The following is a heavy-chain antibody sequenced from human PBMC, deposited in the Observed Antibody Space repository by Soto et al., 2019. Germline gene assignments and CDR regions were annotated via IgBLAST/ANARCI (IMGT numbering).Heavy chain of an antibody. CDR2: ISYDGSEK. D-gene: IGHD2-15*01. V-gene: IGHV3-30-3*01. CDR1: GFTFSSYG. Sequence: QVQLVESGGGVVQPGRSLRLSCAASGFTFSSYGIHWVRQAPGKGLEWVAVISYDGSEKYYADSVKGRFTISRDNSKNTLFLQMSSLRPDDTAVYYCARDLRGCSGGTCYSTYHYCMDVWGQGTTVTVSS. CDR3: ARDLRGCSGGTCYSTYHYCMDV. J-gene: IGHJ6*02.